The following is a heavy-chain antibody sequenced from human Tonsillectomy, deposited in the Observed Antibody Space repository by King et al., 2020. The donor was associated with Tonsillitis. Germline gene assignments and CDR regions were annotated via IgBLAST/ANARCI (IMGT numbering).Heavy chain of an antibody. CDR2: IYWNDDK. J-gene: IGHJ3*02. D-gene: IGHD3-22*01. V-gene: IGHV2-5*01. CDR1: GFSLSPSGLG. Sequence: TLKESGPTLVKPTQTLTLTCTFSGFSLSPSGLGVGWIRQPPRKALEWLALIYWNDDKRYSPSLKSRLTITKDTSKNQVVLTMTNMDPVDTATYYCAHTYDSSGYYPLYAFDIWGQGTMVTVSS. CDR3: AHTYDSSGYYPLYAFDI.